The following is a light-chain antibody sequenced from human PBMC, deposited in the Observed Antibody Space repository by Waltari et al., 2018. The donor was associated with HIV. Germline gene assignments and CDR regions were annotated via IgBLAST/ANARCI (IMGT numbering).Light chain of an antibody. J-gene: IGKJ3*01. CDR1: DDIGDS. CDR3: QHYSSLLIFT. CDR2: DAS. V-gene: IGKV1-33*01. Sequence: DIQMTQSPSSLSASLGESVTITCQASDDIGDSLHWYQQQPGKAPKLLIYDASNWNTGVPSRFIGRGSGTAFTLTISNLQPDDFATYYCQHYSSLLIFTFGPGT.